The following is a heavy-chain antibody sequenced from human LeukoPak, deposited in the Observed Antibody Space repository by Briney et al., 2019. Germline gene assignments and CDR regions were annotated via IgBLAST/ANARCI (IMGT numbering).Heavy chain of an antibody. V-gene: IGHV3-66*01. CDR1: GFTVSSDY. CDR2: VYSGGNT. J-gene: IGHJ3*02. CDR3: ARDPYGSGSTSFDI. D-gene: IGHD3-10*01. Sequence: GGSLRLSCTASGFTVSSDYMSWVRQAPGKGLEWVSVVYSGGNTYYADSVKGRFTISRDNSKNALYLQMNSLRAEDTAVYYCARDPYGSGSTSFDIWGQGTMVTVSS.